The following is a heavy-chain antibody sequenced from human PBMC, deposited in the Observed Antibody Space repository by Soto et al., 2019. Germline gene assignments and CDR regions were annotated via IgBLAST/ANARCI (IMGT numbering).Heavy chain of an antibody. CDR2: IIPIFGTA. Sequence: SVKVSCKASGGTFSSYAISWVRQAPGQGLEWMGGIIPIFGTANYAQKFQGRVTITADESTSTAYMELSSLRSEDTAVYYCARDMDGYNSFDYWGQGTLVTVSS. CDR3: ARDMDGYNSFDY. CDR1: GGTFSSYA. D-gene: IGHD5-12*01. J-gene: IGHJ4*02. V-gene: IGHV1-69*13.